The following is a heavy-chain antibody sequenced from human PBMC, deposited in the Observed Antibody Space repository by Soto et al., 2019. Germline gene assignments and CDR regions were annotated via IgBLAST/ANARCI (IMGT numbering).Heavy chain of an antibody. V-gene: IGHV1-46*03. Sequence: QVQLVQSGAEVKKPGASVRVSCKASGYTFTNYYIDWVRQAPGQGLEWMGIINPNGGSTTYVQKFQGRVTMTRDTSTSTVYMELSSRRSEDTAVYSCAMAAWTTVTNRLNDVFDVWGQGTMVTVSS. CDR2: INPNGGST. CDR3: AMAAWTTVTNRLNDVFDV. CDR1: GYTFTNYY. J-gene: IGHJ3*01. D-gene: IGHD4-4*01.